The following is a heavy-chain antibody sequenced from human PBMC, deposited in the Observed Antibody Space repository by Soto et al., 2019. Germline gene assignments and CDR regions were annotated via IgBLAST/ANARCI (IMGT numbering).Heavy chain of an antibody. D-gene: IGHD3-22*01. Sequence: EVQLVESGGGLVQPGGSLRLSCAASGFTVSTNSMTWVRQAPGKGLEWVSVIYNDGSTYYADSVRGRFTISRDNSKNTLYLQMNSLRGEDTAVYYCARDNPSWDSSGYFDYWGQGTLVTVSS. CDR2: IYNDGST. CDR1: GFTVSTNS. J-gene: IGHJ4*02. V-gene: IGHV3-66*01. CDR3: ARDNPSWDSSGYFDY.